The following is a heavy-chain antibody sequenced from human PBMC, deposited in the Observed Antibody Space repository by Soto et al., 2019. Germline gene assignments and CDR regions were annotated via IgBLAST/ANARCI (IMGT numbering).Heavy chain of an antibody. CDR1: GFTFSSYA. CDR2: ISGSGGST. CDR3: ARWWFGEFPF. Sequence: EVQLLESGGGLVQPGGSLRLSCAASGFTFSSYAMSWVRQAPGKGLEWVSAISGSGGSTYYADSVKGRFTISRDNSKNKQYLQVNRLRAEDTAVYYCARWWFGEFPFWGQGTLVTVSS. J-gene: IGHJ4*02. D-gene: IGHD3-10*01. V-gene: IGHV3-23*01.